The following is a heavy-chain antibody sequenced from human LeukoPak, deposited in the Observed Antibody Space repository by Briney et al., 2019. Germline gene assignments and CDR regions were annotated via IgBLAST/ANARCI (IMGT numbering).Heavy chain of an antibody. J-gene: IGHJ4*02. CDR1: GYTFTGYY. D-gene: IGHD2-2*01. V-gene: IGHV1-2*06. CDR2: INPNSGGT. Sequence: ASVTVSCKASGYTFTGYYMHWVRQAPGQGLEWMGRINPNSGGTNYAQKFQGRVTMTRDTSISTAYMELSRLRSDDTAVYYCARGGPAAMDLDYFDYWGQGTLVTVSS. CDR3: ARGGPAAMDLDYFDY.